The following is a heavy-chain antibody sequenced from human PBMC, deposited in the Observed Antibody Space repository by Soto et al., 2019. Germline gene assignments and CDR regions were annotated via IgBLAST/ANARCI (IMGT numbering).Heavy chain of an antibody. D-gene: IGHD1-26*01. CDR2: IWYDGSNK. V-gene: IGHV3-33*01. CDR1: GFTFSSYG. Sequence: QVQLVEPGGGVVQPGRSLRLSCAASGFTFSSYGMHWVRQAPGKGLEWVAVIWYDGSNKYYADSVKGRFTISRDNSKNTLYLQMNSLRAEDTAVYYCARDQGEWELLRDGLDYWGQGTLVTVSS. CDR3: ARDQGEWELLRDGLDY. J-gene: IGHJ4*02.